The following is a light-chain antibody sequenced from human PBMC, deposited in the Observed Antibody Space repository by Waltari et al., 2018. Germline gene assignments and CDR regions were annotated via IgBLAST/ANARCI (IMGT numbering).Light chain of an antibody. J-gene: IGLJ2*01. CDR1: SSDVGAFKY. CDR2: DVS. V-gene: IGLV2-11*01. Sequence: QSALTQPRPVSGSPGQSVTISCSGSSSDVGAFKYVSWYQQHSGKAPKLMICDVSKRPSGVPDRFSGSKSGNTASLTISGLQAEDEADYYCCSYTSSYVVFGGGTKLTVL. CDR3: CSYTSSYVV.